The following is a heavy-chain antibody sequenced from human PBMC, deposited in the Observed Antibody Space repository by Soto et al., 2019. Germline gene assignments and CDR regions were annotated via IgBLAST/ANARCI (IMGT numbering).Heavy chain of an antibody. J-gene: IGHJ4*02. CDR1: GFTFSSHS. V-gene: IGHV3-21*01. CDR3: ARGTYSSGWLGDY. D-gene: IGHD6-19*01. CDR2: ISSSSTYI. Sequence: EVQLVESGGGLVKPGGSLRLSCAASGFTFSSHSMNWVRKAPGKGLEWVSSISSSSTYIFYADSVKGRFTISRDNAKNSLSLQMNSLTAEDTAVYYCARGTYSSGWLGDYWGQGTLVTVSS.